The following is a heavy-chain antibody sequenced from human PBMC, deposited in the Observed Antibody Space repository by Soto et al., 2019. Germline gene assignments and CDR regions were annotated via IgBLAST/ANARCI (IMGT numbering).Heavy chain of an antibody. CDR1: GGSFSGYY. J-gene: IGHJ5*02. CDR3: AFYDFWSASGFDP. D-gene: IGHD3-3*01. Sequence: SETLSLTCAVYGGSFSGYYWSWIRQPPGKGLEWIGYIYYSGSTYYNPSLKSRVTIPVDTSKNQFSLKLSSVTAADTAVYYCAFYDFWSASGFDPWGQGTLVTVSS. V-gene: IGHV4-59*06. CDR2: IYYSGST.